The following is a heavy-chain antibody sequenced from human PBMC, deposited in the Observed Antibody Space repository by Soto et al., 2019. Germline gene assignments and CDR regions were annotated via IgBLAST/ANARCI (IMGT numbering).Heavy chain of an antibody. CDR3: ARGGYYDFWSGYYTFYYYGMDV. CDR1: GGTFSSYT. D-gene: IGHD3-3*01. Sequence: ASVKVSCKASGGTFSSYTISWVRQAPGQGLEWMGRIIPILGIANYAQKFQGRVTITRDTSASTAYMELSSLRSEDTAVYYCARGGYYDFWSGYYTFYYYGMDVWGKGTTVTVSS. J-gene: IGHJ6*04. V-gene: IGHV1-69*02. CDR2: IIPILGIA.